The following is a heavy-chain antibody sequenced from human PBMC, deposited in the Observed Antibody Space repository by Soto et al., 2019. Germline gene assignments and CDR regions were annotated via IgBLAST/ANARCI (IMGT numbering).Heavy chain of an antibody. CDR2: ISWNSGSI. D-gene: IGHD3-10*01. CDR1: GFTFDDYA. Sequence: GGSLRLSCAASGFTFDDYAMHWVRQAPGKGLEWVSGISWNSGSIGYADSVKGRFTISRDNAKNSLYLQMNSLRAEDTALYYCAKAKRLWFGDNNWFDPWGQGTLVTVSS. CDR3: AKAKRLWFGDNNWFDP. V-gene: IGHV3-9*01. J-gene: IGHJ5*02.